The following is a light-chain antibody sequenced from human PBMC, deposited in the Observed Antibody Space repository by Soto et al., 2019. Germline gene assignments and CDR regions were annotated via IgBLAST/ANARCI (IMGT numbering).Light chain of an antibody. CDR2: SNN. Sequence: QSVLTQLPSASGTPGQRVTISCSGSSSNIGSNTVNWYQQLPGTAPKLLIYSNNQRPSGVPDRFSGSKSGTSASLAISGLQSEDEADYYCAAWDDSLNGAHVVFGGGTKLTVL. CDR3: AAWDDSLNGAHVV. J-gene: IGLJ2*01. CDR1: SSNIGSNT. V-gene: IGLV1-44*01.